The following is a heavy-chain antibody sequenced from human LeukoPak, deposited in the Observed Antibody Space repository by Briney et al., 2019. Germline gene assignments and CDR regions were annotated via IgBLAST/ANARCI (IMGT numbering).Heavy chain of an antibody. Sequence: GGSLRLSCAASGFTFSSYEMNWVRQAPGKGLEWVSYISSSGSTIYYADSVKGRFTISRDNAKNSLYLQMNSLRAEDTAVYYCARGGVGYSNPVANFDYWGQGTLVTVSS. CDR1: GFTFSSYE. V-gene: IGHV3-48*03. J-gene: IGHJ4*02. D-gene: IGHD6-13*01. CDR3: ARGGVGYSNPVANFDY. CDR2: ISSSGSTI.